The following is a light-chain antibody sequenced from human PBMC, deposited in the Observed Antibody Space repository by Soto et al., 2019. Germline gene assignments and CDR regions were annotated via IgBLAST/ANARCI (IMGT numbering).Light chain of an antibody. Sequence: AIRMTQSPSSLSASTGDRVTITCRASQGISTYLAWYQQKPGKAPKVLIYAASTLQSGFPSRFSGSVSWTDFTLTSSFLQSEDFATYFCQQYHTSPYTFGQGSRLGI. J-gene: IGKJ2*01. CDR1: QGISTY. CDR2: AAS. CDR3: QQYHTSPYT. V-gene: IGKV1-8*01.